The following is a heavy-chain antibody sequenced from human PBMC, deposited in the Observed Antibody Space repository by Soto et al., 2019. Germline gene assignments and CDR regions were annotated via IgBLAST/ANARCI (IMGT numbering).Heavy chain of an antibody. V-gene: IGHV4-39*01. CDR1: GGSIRSTTYY. CDR3: VRHWSSSGNNWFDP. CDR2: IYYSGTT. Sequence: ASETLSLTCTVSGGSIRSTTYYWAWIRQSPGKGPEWIGSIYYSGTTYYHPSLKSRVTMSVDTPKNQVSLKLSSMTAADTAVYYCVRHWSSSGNNWFDPWGQGTQVTVSS. J-gene: IGHJ5*02. D-gene: IGHD1-1*01.